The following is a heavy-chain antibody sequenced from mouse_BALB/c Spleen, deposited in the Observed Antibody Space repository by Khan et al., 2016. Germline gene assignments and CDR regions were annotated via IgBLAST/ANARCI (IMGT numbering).Heavy chain of an antibody. CDR2: IDPYNGGT. V-gene: IGHV1S135*01. CDR1: GYSFTDYN. Sequence: VQLQQSGPELVKPGASVKVSCKASGYSFTDYNMYWVKQSHGKSLEWIGYIDPYNGGTSYNQKFKGKSTLTVDTSSSTAFMHLNSLTSEDAAVYYCARPLTWTGSWFAYWGQGTLVTVSA. CDR3: ARPLTWTGSWFAY. J-gene: IGHJ3*01. D-gene: IGHD6-1*01.